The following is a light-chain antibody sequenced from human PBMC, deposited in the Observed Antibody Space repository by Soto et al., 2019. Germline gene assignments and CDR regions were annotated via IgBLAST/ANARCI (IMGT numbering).Light chain of an antibody. V-gene: IGKV1-5*03. J-gene: IGKJ1*01. CDR3: QQYTSYPHP. CDR1: QSISSW. CDR2: KAS. Sequence: DIQMTQSPTTLSASVGDRVTITCRASQSISSWLAWYQQKPGKAPKLLIYKASSLESGVPSRFSGSGSGTEFTLTISSLQPDDFATYYCQQYTSYPHPFGQGTKVDIK.